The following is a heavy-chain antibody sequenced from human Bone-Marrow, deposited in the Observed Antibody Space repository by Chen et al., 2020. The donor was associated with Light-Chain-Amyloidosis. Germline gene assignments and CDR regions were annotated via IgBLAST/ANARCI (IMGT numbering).Heavy chain of an antibody. D-gene: IGHD2-21*02. CDR3: ARVTHLSCGPDCSSPFQH. CDR1: GFTFSTHS. V-gene: IGHV3-48*02. Sequence: EVQLVESGGGLVQPGGSLRLSCAASGFTFSTHSINWVRQAPGKGLEWCSYISSSRSAMYYADSVKGRFTVSRDNAKNSVYLQMNSLRDEDTAVYYCARVTHLSCGPDCSSPFQHWGQGTLVTVS. J-gene: IGHJ1*01. CDR2: ISSSRSAM.